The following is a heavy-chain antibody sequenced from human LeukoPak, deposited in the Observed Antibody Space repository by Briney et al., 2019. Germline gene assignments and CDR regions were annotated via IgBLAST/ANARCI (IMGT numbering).Heavy chain of an antibody. CDR2: INHSGST. Sequence: SETLSLTCAVYGGSFSGYYWSWIRQPPGKGLEWIGEINHSGSTNYNPSLKSRVTITVDTSKNQFSLKLSSVTAADTAVYYCARGTVMVRGVIIEFYDYWGQGTLVTVSS. D-gene: IGHD3-10*01. J-gene: IGHJ4*02. CDR3: ARGTVMVRGVIIEFYDY. V-gene: IGHV4-34*01. CDR1: GGSFSGYY.